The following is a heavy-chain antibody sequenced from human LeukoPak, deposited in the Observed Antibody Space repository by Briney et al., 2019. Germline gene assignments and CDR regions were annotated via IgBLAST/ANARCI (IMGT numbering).Heavy chain of an antibody. V-gene: IGHV1-46*01. Sequence: ASVKVSCKASGYTFTSYYMHWVRQAPGQGLEWMGIINPSGGSTSYAQKFQGRVTMTRNTSISTAYMELSSLRSEDTAVYYCARAPSIYCSSTSCYLSDYWGQGTLVTVSS. CDR3: ARAPSIYCSSTSCYLSDY. CDR2: INPSGGST. D-gene: IGHD2-2*01. CDR1: GYTFTSYY. J-gene: IGHJ4*02.